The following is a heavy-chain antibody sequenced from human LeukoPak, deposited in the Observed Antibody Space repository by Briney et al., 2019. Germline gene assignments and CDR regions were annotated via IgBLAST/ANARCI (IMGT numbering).Heavy chain of an antibody. J-gene: IGHJ4*02. V-gene: IGHV1-2*02. CDR3: ARGRASGQYSGYDFI. CDR1: GYTFTGYH. Sequence: ASVKVSCKASGYTFTGYHIQWVRQAPGQGLEWLGWINPNSGATDSAQKFQGRVTMTRDTSIRTACMELSRLRSDDTAVYYCARGRASGQYSGYDFIWGQGTLVTVSS. D-gene: IGHD5-12*01. CDR2: INPNSGAT.